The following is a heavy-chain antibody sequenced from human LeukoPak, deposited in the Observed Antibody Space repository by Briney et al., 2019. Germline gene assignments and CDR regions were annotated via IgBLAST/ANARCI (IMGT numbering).Heavy chain of an antibody. D-gene: IGHD6-6*01. V-gene: IGHV5-10-1*01. CDR3: ARIASYSSSHEFDY. J-gene: IGHJ4*02. CDR1: GYRFISYW. CDR2: IDPSDSYT. Sequence: GESLRISCKGSGYRFISYWITWVRQMPGKGLEWMGRIDPSDSYTNYSPSFQGHVTISADKSITTAYLQWSSLKASDTAMYYCARIASYSSSHEFDYWGQGTLVTVSS.